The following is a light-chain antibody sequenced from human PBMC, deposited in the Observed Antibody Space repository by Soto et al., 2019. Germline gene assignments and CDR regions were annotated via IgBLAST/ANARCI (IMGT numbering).Light chain of an antibody. CDR3: QQSYDTVWT. CDR2: AAS. Sequence: DIQMTQSPSSLSASAGDRGTITCRASQSIVSYLNWYQQKPGKAPNLLIYAASSLQSGVPSRFSGSGSGTDFTLTISSLQPEDFATYYCQQSYDTVWTFGQGTKVEIK. J-gene: IGKJ1*01. CDR1: QSIVSY. V-gene: IGKV1-39*01.